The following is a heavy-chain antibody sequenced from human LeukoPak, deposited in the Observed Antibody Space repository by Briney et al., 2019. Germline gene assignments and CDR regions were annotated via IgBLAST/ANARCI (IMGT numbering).Heavy chain of an antibody. Sequence: GGSLRLSCAASGFTFSSYWMSWVRQAPGKGLEWVANIKQDGSEKYYVDSVKGRFTFSRDNAKNSLYLQMNSLRAEDTAVYYCARVKDPGGYYYYYYMDIWGKGNTVTVSS. CDR3: ARVKDPGGYYYYYYMDI. CDR1: GFTFSSYW. D-gene: IGHD3-16*01. V-gene: IGHV3-7*01. J-gene: IGHJ6*03. CDR2: IKQDGSEK.